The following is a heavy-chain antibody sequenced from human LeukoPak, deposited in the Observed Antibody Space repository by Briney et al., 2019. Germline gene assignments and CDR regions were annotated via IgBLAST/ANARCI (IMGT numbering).Heavy chain of an antibody. J-gene: IGHJ4*02. V-gene: IGHV1-69*04. CDR3: ARDRGDTAMGLGYFDY. D-gene: IGHD5-18*01. CDR2: IIPILGIA. CDR1: GGTFSSYA. Sequence: GSSVKVSCKASGGTFSSYAISWVRQAPGQGLEWMGRIIPILGIANYAQKFQGRVTITADKPTSTAYMELSSLRSEDTAVYYCARDRGDTAMGLGYFDYWGQGTLVTVSS.